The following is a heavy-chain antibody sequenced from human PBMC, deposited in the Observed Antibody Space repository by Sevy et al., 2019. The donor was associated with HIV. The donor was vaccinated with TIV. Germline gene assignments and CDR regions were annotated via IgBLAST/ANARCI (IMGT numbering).Heavy chain of an antibody. D-gene: IGHD1-26*01. CDR3: TRWSGSQSIFDY. Sequence: QLGGSLRLSCTASGFTLGDYGMSWVRQAPGKGLEWISFTKSKAHGGTTENAASVKGRFTISRDDSKSIIYLQMNNLKIEDTAVYYCTRWSGSQSIFDYWGQGTLVTVSS. V-gene: IGHV3-49*04. CDR2: TKSKAHGGTT. CDR1: GFTLGDYG. J-gene: IGHJ4*02.